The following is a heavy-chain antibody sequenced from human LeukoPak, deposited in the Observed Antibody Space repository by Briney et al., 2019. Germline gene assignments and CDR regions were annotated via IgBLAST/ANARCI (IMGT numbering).Heavy chain of an antibody. CDR2: ISYDGSNK. D-gene: IGHD3-22*01. CDR3: ARDYYDSSGYSHDY. V-gene: IGHV3-30-3*01. Sequence: PGGSLRLSCAASGFTFSSYAMHWVRQAPGKGLEWVAVISYDGSNKYHADSVKGRFTISRDNSKNTLYLQMNSLRAEDTAVYYCARDYYDSSGYSHDYWGQGTLVTVSS. CDR1: GFTFSSYA. J-gene: IGHJ4*02.